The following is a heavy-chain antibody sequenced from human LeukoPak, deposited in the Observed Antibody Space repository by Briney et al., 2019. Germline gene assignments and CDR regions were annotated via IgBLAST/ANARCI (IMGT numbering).Heavy chain of an antibody. Sequence: GGSLRLSCAASGFTFSSYEMNWVRQAPGKGLEWDSYISSSGSTIYYADSVKGRFTISRDNAKNSLYLQMNSLRAEDTAVYYCASAILTGYPFDYWGQGTLVTVSS. J-gene: IGHJ4*02. D-gene: IGHD3-9*01. V-gene: IGHV3-48*03. CDR1: GFTFSSYE. CDR2: ISSSGSTI. CDR3: ASAILTGYPFDY.